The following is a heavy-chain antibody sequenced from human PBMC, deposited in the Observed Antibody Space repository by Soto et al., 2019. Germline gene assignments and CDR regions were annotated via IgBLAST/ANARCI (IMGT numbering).Heavy chain of an antibody. CDR1: GYTFTNYY. J-gene: IGHJ4*02. CDR2: INPNTGGT. CDR3: ARESTSGSSSWFNY. V-gene: IGHV1-2*04. Sequence: ASVKGSCKTSGYTFTNYYVHWLRKAPGQGLEWMGRINPNTGGTKLAQKFQGWASMARDTSITTVYMELVNLKSDDAAVYYCARESTSGSSSWFNYWGQGTLVTVSS. D-gene: IGHD6-13*01.